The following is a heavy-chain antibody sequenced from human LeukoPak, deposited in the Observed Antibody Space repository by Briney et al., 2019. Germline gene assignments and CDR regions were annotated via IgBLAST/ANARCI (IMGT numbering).Heavy chain of an antibody. V-gene: IGHV4-38-2*02. CDR1: GYSLSSGFF. Sequence: PSETLSLTCTVSGYSLSSGFFCDWIRQSPGKGLEWIGSFSHRGGSYHNPSLKSRVTISVDTSKNQFSLKLLSVTAADTAVYYYARAQDFSDSSGPNYLDFWGQGILVTVSS. J-gene: IGHJ4*02. CDR3: ARAQDFSDSSGPNYLDF. CDR2: FSHRGGS. D-gene: IGHD3-22*01.